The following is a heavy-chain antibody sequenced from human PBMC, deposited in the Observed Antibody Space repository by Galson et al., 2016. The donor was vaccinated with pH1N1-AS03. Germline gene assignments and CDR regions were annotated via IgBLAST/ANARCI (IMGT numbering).Heavy chain of an antibody. CDR2: IFHSGST. CDR3: ARQDSGAYYLDS. Sequence: TLSLTCTVSGASISSGTYYWGWIRQHPGKGLEWIGYIFHSGSTYYNPSLESLVSISVDTSKNQFSLKLKSVTAADTAVYYCARQDSGAYYLDSWGPGTLVTVSS. CDR1: GASISSGTYY. V-gene: IGHV4-31*01. J-gene: IGHJ4*02. D-gene: IGHD1-26*01.